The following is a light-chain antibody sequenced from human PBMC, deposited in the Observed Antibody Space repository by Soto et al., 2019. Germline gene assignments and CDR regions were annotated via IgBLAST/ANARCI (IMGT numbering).Light chain of an antibody. CDR1: SSNIGAGYD. CDR3: QSYDSSLSGLYV. V-gene: IGLV1-40*01. Sequence: QSALTQPPSVSGAPGQRVTMSCTGSSSNIGAGYDVHWYQQLPGTAPKLLIYGNTNRPSGVPDRFSGSKSATSASLAITGLQPEDEADYYCQSYDSSLSGLYVFGTGTKVTVL. CDR2: GNT. J-gene: IGLJ1*01.